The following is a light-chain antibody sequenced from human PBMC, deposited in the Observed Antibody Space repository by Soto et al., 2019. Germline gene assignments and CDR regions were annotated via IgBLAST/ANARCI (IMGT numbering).Light chain of an antibody. CDR2: EVS. Sequence: QSALTQPASVSGSPEQSITISCTGTSSDVGSYNLVSWYQQHPGKAPKLMIFEVSKRPSGVSNRFSGSKSGNTASLTISGLQAEDEADYYCCSYAGTSTSFGGGTKLTVL. CDR3: CSYAGTSTS. V-gene: IGLV2-23*02. CDR1: SSDVGSYNL. J-gene: IGLJ2*01.